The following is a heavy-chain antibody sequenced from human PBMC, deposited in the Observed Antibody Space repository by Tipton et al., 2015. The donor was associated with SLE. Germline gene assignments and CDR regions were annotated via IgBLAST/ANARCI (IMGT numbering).Heavy chain of an antibody. CDR1: GGSISSHY. CDR2: IYYSGST. CDR3: ARDRGNIVATISYFDY. D-gene: IGHD5-12*01. Sequence: TLSLTCTVYGGSISSHYWSWIRQPPGKGLEWIGYIYYSGSTNYNPSLKSRVTISVDTSKNQFSLKLSSVAAADTAVYYCARDRGNIVATISYFDYWGQGTLVTVSS. V-gene: IGHV4-59*11. J-gene: IGHJ4*02.